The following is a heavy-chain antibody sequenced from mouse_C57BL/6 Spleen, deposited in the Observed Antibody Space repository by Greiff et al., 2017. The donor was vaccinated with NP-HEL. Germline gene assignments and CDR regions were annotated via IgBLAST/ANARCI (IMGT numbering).Heavy chain of an antibody. CDR3: ARSSTGTPYYYAMDY. J-gene: IGHJ4*01. CDR1: GFTFTDYY. D-gene: IGHD4-1*02. CDR2: IRNKANGYTT. Sequence: DVQLVESGGGLVQPGGSLSLSCAASGFTFTDYYMSWVRQPPGKALEWLGFIRNKANGYTTEYSASVKGRFTISRDNSQSILYLQMNALRAEDSATYYCARSSTGTPYYYAMDYWGQGTSVTVSS. V-gene: IGHV7-3*01.